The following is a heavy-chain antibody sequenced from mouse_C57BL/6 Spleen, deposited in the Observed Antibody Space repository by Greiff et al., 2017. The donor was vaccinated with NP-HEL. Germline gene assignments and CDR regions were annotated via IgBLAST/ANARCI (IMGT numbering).Heavy chain of an antibody. V-gene: IGHV2-2*01. Sequence: VQLQQSGPGLVQPSQSLSITCTVSGFSLTSYGVHWVRQSPGKGLEWLGVIWSGGSTDNNAAFISRLSILKDNSKSQVFFKMNSLQADDTAIYYCARNRSGTFFDYWGQGTTLTVSS. CDR1: GFSLTSYG. CDR2: IWSGGST. D-gene: IGHD4-1*01. J-gene: IGHJ2*01. CDR3: ARNRSGTFFDY.